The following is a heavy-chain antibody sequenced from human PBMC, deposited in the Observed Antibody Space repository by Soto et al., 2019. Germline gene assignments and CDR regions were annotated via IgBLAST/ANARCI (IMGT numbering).Heavy chain of an antibody. CDR1: GYTFTSYG. CDR3: GRHMGGYGRGFAFDI. D-gene: IGHD5-12*01. J-gene: IGHJ3*02. Sequence: GASVKVSCKASGYTFTSYGISWVRQAPGQGLEWMGWISAYNGNTNYAQKLQGRVTMTTDTSTSTAYMELRSLRSDDTAVYYCGRHMGGYGRGFAFDIWGQGTMVTVSS. CDR2: ISAYNGNT. V-gene: IGHV1-18*01.